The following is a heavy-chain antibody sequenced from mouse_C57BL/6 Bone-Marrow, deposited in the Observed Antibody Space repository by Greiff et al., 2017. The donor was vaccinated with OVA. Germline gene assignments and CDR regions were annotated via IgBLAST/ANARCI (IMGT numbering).Heavy chain of an antibody. V-gene: IGHV1-15*01. J-gene: IGHJ2*01. CDR3: TGRDGSNPFDY. D-gene: IGHD1-1*01. Sequence: QVQLQQSGAELVRPGASVTLSCKASGYTFTDYEMHWVKQTPVHGLEWIGAIDPETGGTAYNQKFKGKAILTADKSSSTAYMELRSLTSEDSAVYYCTGRDGSNPFDYWGQGTTLTVSS. CDR2: IDPETGGT. CDR1: GYTFTDYE.